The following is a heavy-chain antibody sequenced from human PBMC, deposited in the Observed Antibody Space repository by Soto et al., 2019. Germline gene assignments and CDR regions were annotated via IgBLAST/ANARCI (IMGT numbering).Heavy chain of an antibody. Sequence: PSETLSLTCTVSGGSISSSTYYWGWIRQPPGRELEWIGYIYYSGSTNYNPSLKSRVTISVDTSKNQFSLKLSSVTAADTAVYYCASLHLNYYDSSGYYEPEYFQHWGQGTLVTVSS. J-gene: IGHJ1*01. CDR3: ASLHLNYYDSSGYYEPEYFQH. CDR2: IYYSGST. CDR1: GGSISSSTYY. V-gene: IGHV4-61*05. D-gene: IGHD3-22*01.